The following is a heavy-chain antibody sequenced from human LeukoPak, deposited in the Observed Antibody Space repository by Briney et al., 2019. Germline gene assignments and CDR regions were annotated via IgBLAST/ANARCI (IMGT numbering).Heavy chain of an antibody. CDR1: GGTFGSYA. V-gene: IGHV1-69*04. J-gene: IGHJ4*02. D-gene: IGHD6-13*01. CDR2: IIPILGIA. Sequence: ASVTVSCKASGGTFGSYAISWVRQPPGQGLEWMGRIIPILGIANYAQKFQGRVTITADKSTSTAYMELSSLRSEDTAVYYCAESFGLWSSWHSLDYWGQGTLVTVSS. CDR3: AESFGLWSSWHSLDY.